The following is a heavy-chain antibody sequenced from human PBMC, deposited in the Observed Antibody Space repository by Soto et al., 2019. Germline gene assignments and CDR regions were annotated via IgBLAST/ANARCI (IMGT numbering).Heavy chain of an antibody. D-gene: IGHD5-12*01. Sequence: PSETLSLTCAVSGGSISSGGYSWSWIRQPPGKGLEWIGYIYHSGSTYYNPSLKSRVTISVDRSKNQFSLKLSSVTAADTAVYYCARQKVVATTKEGPFDYWGQGTLVTVSS. J-gene: IGHJ4*02. V-gene: IGHV4-30-2*01. CDR1: GGSISSGGYS. CDR2: IYHSGST. CDR3: ARQKVVATTKEGPFDY.